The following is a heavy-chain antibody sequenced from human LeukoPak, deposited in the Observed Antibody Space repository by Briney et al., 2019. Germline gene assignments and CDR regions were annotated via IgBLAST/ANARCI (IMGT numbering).Heavy chain of an antibody. Sequence: GRSLRLSCAASGFTFSSYSMNWVRQAPGKGLEWVSYISSSSSTIYYADSVKGRFTISRDNAKNSLYLQMNSLRAEDTAVYYCARDYYYGSGSYPGDWGQGTLVTVSS. J-gene: IGHJ4*02. CDR1: GFTFSSYS. V-gene: IGHV3-48*01. CDR3: ARDYYYGSGSYPGD. D-gene: IGHD3-10*01. CDR2: ISSSSSTI.